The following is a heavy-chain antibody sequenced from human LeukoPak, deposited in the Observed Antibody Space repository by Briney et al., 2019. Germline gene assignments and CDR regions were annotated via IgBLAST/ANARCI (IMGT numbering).Heavy chain of an antibody. J-gene: IGHJ4*02. CDR3: ARFYGDYYGYFDY. V-gene: IGHV3-23*01. CDR2: ISPSGSIS. CDR1: GFTFSSHG. Sequence: GGSLRLSCAASGFTFSSHGINWVRQAPGKGLEWVSGISPSGSISYYADSVKGRFTISRDNSKNTVSLQMNSLRAEDTAVYYCARFYGDYYGYFDYWGQGTLVTVSP. D-gene: IGHD4-17*01.